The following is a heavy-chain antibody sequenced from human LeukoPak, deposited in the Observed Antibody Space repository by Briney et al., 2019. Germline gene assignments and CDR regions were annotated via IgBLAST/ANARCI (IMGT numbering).Heavy chain of an antibody. V-gene: IGHV3-23*01. CDR2: LSARGEST. Sequence: GGSLRLSCAASGFTFSSCAMSWVRQAPGRGLEWVSGLSARGESTYYGDSVKGGFTISRDNSKNTLYLQMNSLRAEDTAVYYCAKAAVYSNGWYPDWGQGTLVTVSS. CDR3: AKAAVYSNGWYPD. J-gene: IGHJ4*02. D-gene: IGHD6-19*01. CDR1: GFTFSSCA.